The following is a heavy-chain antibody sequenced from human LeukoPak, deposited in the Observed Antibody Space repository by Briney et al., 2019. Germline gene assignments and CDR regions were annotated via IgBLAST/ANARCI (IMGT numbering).Heavy chain of an antibody. D-gene: IGHD6-19*01. J-gene: IGHJ4*02. V-gene: IGHV3-30*03. CDR2: ISYDGSNK. CDR3: RAVAVSFDY. Sequence: GRSLRLSCAASGFTFSSYGMHRVRQAPGKGLEWVAVISYDGSNKYYADSVKGRFTISRDNSKNTLYLQMNSLRAEDTAVYYCRAVAVSFDYWGQGTLVTVSS. CDR1: GFTFSSYG.